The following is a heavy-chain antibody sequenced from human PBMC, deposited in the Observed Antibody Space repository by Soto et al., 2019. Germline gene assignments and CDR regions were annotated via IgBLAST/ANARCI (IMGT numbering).Heavy chain of an antibody. CDR2: IIPIFGTA. D-gene: IGHD6-13*01. CDR1: GGTFSSYA. J-gene: IGHJ6*02. V-gene: IGHV1-69*13. Sequence: SVKVSCKASGGTFSSYAISWVRQAPGQGLEWMGGIIPIFGTANYAQKFQGRVTITADESTSTAYMELSSLRSEDTAVYYCASNAIAAAGRGDWNYYYYGMDVWGQGTTVTVSS. CDR3: ASNAIAAAGRGDWNYYYYGMDV.